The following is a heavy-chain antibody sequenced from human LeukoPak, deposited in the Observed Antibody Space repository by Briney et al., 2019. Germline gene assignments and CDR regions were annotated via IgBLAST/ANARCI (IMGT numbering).Heavy chain of an antibody. CDR3: AKDKTPCHWSNVPFDY. Sequence: GGSLRLSCAASGFTFSTYGMHWVRQAPGKGLEWVAFIRYDGSNKYYADSVKGRFTISRDNSKNTLYLQMNSLRAEDTAVYYCAKDKTPCHWSNVPFDYWGQGTLVTVSS. V-gene: IGHV3-30*02. J-gene: IGHJ4*02. CDR1: GFTFSTYG. CDR2: IRYDGSNK. D-gene: IGHD1/OR15-1a*01.